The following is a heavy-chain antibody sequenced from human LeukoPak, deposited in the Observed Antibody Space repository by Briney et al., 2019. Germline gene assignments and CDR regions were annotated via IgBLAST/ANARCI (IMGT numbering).Heavy chain of an antibody. CDR3: ARAQQLASDHQPFDY. Sequence: SETLSLTCAVYGGSFSGYYWSWIRQPPGMGLEWIGEINHSGSTNYNPSLKSRVTISVDTSKNQFSLKLSSVTAADTAVYYCARAQQLASDHQPFDYWGQGTLVTVSS. CDR2: INHSGST. V-gene: IGHV4-34*01. D-gene: IGHD6-13*01. CDR1: GGSFSGYY. J-gene: IGHJ4*02.